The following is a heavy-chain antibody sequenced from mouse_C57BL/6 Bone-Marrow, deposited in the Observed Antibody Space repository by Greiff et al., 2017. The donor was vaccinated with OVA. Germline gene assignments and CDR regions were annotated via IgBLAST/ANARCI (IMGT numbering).Heavy chain of an antibody. CDR3: ARLGRHFDD. J-gene: IGHJ2*01. D-gene: IGHD4-1*01. CDR1: GYTFTDYY. CDR2: INPYNGGT. Sequence: EVQLQQSGPVLVKPGASVKMSCKASGYTFTDYYMNWVKQSHGKSLEWIGVINPYNGGTSYNQKFKGKATLTVDKSSSTAYMELNSLTSEDSVVYYCARLGRHFDDWGQGTTLTVSS. V-gene: IGHV1-19*01.